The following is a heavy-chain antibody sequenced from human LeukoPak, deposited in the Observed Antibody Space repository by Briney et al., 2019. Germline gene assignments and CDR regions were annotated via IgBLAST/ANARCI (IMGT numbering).Heavy chain of an antibody. Sequence: GGSLRLSCAASGFTFSSYWMGWVRQAPGKGLEWVANIKQDGSEKYYVDSVKGRFTISRDNAKNSLYLQMNSLRAEDTAVYYCARDQSVNYYGSGSYYHYMDVWGKGTTVTVSS. CDR3: ARDQSVNYYGSGSYYHYMDV. CDR1: GFTFSSYW. J-gene: IGHJ6*03. V-gene: IGHV3-7*01. D-gene: IGHD3-10*01. CDR2: IKQDGSEK.